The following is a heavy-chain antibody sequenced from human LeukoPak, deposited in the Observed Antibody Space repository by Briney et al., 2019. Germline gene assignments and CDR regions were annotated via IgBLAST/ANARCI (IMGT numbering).Heavy chain of an antibody. CDR2: IYYRGST. CDR3: ARYMQQLATSTDYYFDY. D-gene: IGHD6-13*01. CDR1: GGSISSSSYY. V-gene: IGHV4-39*01. J-gene: IGHJ4*02. Sequence: SETLSLTCTVSGGSISSSSYYWGWIRQPPGKGLEWIGSIYYRGSTYYNPSLKSRVTISVDTSKNQFSLKLSSVTAADTAVYYCARYMQQLATSTDYYFDYWGQGTLVTVSS.